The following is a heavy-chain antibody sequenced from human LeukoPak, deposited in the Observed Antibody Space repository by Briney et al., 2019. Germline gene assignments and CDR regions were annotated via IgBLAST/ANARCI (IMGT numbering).Heavy chain of an antibody. D-gene: IGHD2-15*01. J-gene: IGHJ4*02. CDR1: GGTFSSYA. CDR2: IVPIFGTA. Sequence: SVKVSCKAPGGTFSSYAISWVRQAPGQGLEWMGGIVPIFGTANYAQKFQGRVTITADESTSTAYMELSSLRSEDTAVYYCARALEYCSGGSCLYNWGQGTLVTVSS. V-gene: IGHV1-69*13. CDR3: ARALEYCSGGSCLYN.